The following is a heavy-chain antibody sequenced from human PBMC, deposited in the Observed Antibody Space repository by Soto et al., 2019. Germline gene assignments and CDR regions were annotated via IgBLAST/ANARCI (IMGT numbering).Heavy chain of an antibody. Sequence: QITLKESGPTLVKPTQTLTLTCTFSGFSLTTVGMGVGWIRQPPGKALDWLGIIYWDDDKRYSPSLNGRVTFIKDTSKHQVVLTLPNRDPVDTATYYCAHRNSRMFAFDIWGQGTLVTVSS. J-gene: IGHJ3*02. CDR3: AHRNSRMFAFDI. V-gene: IGHV2-5*02. CDR1: GFSLTTVGMG. CDR2: IYWDDDK. D-gene: IGHD3-10*02.